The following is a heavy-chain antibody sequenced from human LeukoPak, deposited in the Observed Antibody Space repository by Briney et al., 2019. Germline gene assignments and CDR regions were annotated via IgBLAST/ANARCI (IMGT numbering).Heavy chain of an antibody. Sequence: ASVKVSCKASGYTFTGYYMHWVRQAPGQGLEWMGIINPSGGSTSYAQKFQGRVTMTRDMSTSTVYMELSSLRSEDTAVYYCARVSRGSGSYYGAFDIWGQGTMVTVSS. V-gene: IGHV1-46*01. CDR1: GYTFTGYY. J-gene: IGHJ3*02. CDR3: ARVSRGSGSYYGAFDI. CDR2: INPSGGST. D-gene: IGHD3-10*01.